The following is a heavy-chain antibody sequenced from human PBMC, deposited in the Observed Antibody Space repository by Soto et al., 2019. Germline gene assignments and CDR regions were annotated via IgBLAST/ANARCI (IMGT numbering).Heavy chain of an antibody. D-gene: IGHD1-7*01. J-gene: IGHJ1*01. V-gene: IGHV4-4*07. Sequence: SETLSLTCRVSGAYISDFSWSWIRQPAGKGLEWIGRITINGNTQKSPSFKSRVAMSIDTSRNHFSLNLQSATAADTALYYCARETGENWTYEAHWGPGTLVTVSS. CDR3: ARETGENWTYEAH. CDR1: GAYISDFS. CDR2: ITINGNT.